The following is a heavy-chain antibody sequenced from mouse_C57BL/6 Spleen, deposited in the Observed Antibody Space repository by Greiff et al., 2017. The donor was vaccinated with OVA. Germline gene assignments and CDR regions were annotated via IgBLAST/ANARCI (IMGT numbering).Heavy chain of an antibody. Sequence: EVQLVQSEPGLVQPGSSMKLSCKASGYTFSDSYMDWVHQIPGKGLEWVAIINPDDSSTYYNDSLKGRFTITRDNAKNILYLQMSSLKSEDTAAYYCEREDAVAFDYWGQGTTLTVSS. V-gene: IGHV5-16*01. D-gene: IGHD1-1*02. CDR1: GYTFSDSY. CDR3: EREDAVAFDY. CDR2: INPDDSST. J-gene: IGHJ2*01.